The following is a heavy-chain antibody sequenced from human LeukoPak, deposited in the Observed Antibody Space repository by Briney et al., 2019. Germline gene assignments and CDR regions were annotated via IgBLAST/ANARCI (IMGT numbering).Heavy chain of an antibody. J-gene: IGHJ4*02. D-gene: IGHD5-18*01. Sequence: GYTFTXYYMHWVRQAPGQGLEWMGWINPNSGGTNYAQKFQGRVTMTRDTSISTAYMELSRLRSDDTAVYYCASLEVDTAVEVDYWGQGTLVTVSS. CDR2: INPNSGGT. CDR3: ASLEVDTAVEVDY. CDR1: GYTFTXYY. V-gene: IGHV1-2*02.